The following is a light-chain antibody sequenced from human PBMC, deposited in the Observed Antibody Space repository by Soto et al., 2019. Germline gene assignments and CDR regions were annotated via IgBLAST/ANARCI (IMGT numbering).Light chain of an antibody. Sequence: DIQVTQSPSSLSTSVGDRVTITCQASQDISRYLDWYQQKPGQAPKVLIYGASSLIRGVSSRFSGSGSGTHFTFTITSLQPEDFATYYCQQYHALPYTFGQGTKLDIK. CDR1: QDISRY. J-gene: IGKJ2*01. CDR3: QQYHALPYT. V-gene: IGKV1-33*01. CDR2: GAS.